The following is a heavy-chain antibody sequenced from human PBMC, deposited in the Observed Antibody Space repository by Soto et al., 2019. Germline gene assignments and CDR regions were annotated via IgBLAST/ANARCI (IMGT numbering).Heavy chain of an antibody. CDR2: IYYSGST. Sequence: SETLSLTCTVSGGSISSSSYYWGWIRQPPGKGLEWIGSIYYSGSTYYNPSLKSRVTISVDTSKNQFSLKLSSVTAADTAVYYCARHLRDWNYYYYYGMDVWGQGTTVTVSS. V-gene: IGHV4-39*01. J-gene: IGHJ6*02. D-gene: IGHD1-1*01. CDR3: ARHLRDWNYYYYYGMDV. CDR1: GGSISSSSYY.